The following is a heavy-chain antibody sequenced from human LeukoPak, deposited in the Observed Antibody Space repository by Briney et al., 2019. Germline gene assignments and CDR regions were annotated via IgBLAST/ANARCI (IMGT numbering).Heavy chain of an antibody. J-gene: IGHJ4*02. D-gene: IGHD2-15*01. Sequence: GGSLRLSCAASGFTFSTYAMSWVRRIPGKWLEWVSAISGSDDGTYYADSVKGRFTISRDNSRNTLYLQMNTLRAEDTAVYFCAKSPVSSCRGSFCYPFDYWGQGNLVTVSS. CDR1: GFTFSTYA. V-gene: IGHV3-23*01. CDR2: ISGSDDGT. CDR3: AKSPVSSCRGSFCYPFDY.